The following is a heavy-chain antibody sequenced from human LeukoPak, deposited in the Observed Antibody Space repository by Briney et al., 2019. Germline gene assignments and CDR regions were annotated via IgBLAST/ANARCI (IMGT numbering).Heavy chain of an antibody. Sequence: PSETLSLTCAVYGGSFSGYYWSWIRQPPGEGLEWIGEINHSGSTNYNPSLKSRVTISVDTSKNQFSLKLSSVTAADTAVYYCARGTKYCSSTSCYMNWFDPWGQGTLVTVSS. J-gene: IGHJ5*02. CDR3: ARGTKYCSSTSCYMNWFDP. CDR2: INHSGST. CDR1: GGSFSGYY. D-gene: IGHD2-2*02. V-gene: IGHV4-34*01.